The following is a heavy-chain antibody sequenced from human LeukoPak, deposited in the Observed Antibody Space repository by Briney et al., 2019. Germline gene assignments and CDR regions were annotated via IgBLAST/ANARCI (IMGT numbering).Heavy chain of an antibody. Sequence: PGGSLRLSCAASGFTFSSYAMSWVRQAPGKGLEWVSAISGSGGSTYYADSVKGRFTISRDNSKNTLYLQMNSLRAEDTAVYYCAKDVVVRGVIIKGNDYWGQGTLVTVSS. J-gene: IGHJ4*02. CDR1: GFTFSSYA. D-gene: IGHD3-10*01. CDR2: ISGSGGST. CDR3: AKDVVVRGVIIKGNDY. V-gene: IGHV3-23*01.